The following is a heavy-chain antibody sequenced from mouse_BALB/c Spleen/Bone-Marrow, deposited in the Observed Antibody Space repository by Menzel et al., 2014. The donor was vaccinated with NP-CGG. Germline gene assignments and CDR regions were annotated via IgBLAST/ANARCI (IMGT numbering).Heavy chain of an antibody. J-gene: IGHJ2*01. D-gene: IGHD1-1*01. CDR1: GFTFSSFA. CDR3: ARSGSSSGYFDY. V-gene: IGHV5-17*02. CDR2: ISSGSSTI. Sequence: VQRVESGGGLVQPGGSRKLSCAASGFTFSSFAMHWVRRAPEKGLEWVAYISSGSSTIYYADTVMGRFTISRDNPKNTLFLQMTSLRSEDTAMYYCARSGSSSGYFDYWGQGTTLTVSS.